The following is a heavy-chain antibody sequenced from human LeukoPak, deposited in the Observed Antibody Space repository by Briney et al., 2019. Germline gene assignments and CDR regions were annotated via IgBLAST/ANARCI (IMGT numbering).Heavy chain of an antibody. J-gene: IGHJ4*02. D-gene: IGHD2-2*01. V-gene: IGHV3-23*01. CDR2: ISGSGGST. CDR3: AKFKGIVPAAIRKYYFDY. Sequence: GGSLRLSCAASGFTFSSYAMSWVRQAPGKGLEWVSAISGSGGSTYYADSVKGRFTISRDNSKNTLYLQMNSLRAEDTAVYYYAKFKGIVPAAIRKYYFDYWGQGTLVTVSS. CDR1: GFTFSSYA.